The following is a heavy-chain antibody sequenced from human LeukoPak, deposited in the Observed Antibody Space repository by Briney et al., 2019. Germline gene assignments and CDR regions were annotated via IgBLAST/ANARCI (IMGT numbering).Heavy chain of an antibody. D-gene: IGHD3-10*01. Sequence: SETLSLTCTVSGGSINSYYWSWIRQPPGKGLEWIGYIYYSGSTNYNPSLKSRVTISVDTSKNQFSLKLSSVTAADTAVYYCAGRSVRTLRVGYWGQGTLVTVSS. CDR3: AGRSVRTLRVGY. CDR2: IYYSGST. V-gene: IGHV4-59*01. CDR1: GGSINSYY. J-gene: IGHJ4*02.